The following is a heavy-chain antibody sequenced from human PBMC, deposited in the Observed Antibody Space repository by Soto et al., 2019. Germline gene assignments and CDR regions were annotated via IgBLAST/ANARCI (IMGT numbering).Heavy chain of an antibody. CDR3: ARHVNYDNGDDAFDI. V-gene: IGHV4-39*01. CDR1: GGSISSSSYY. CDR2: IYYSGST. D-gene: IGHD3-22*01. J-gene: IGHJ3*02. Sequence: ASETLSLTCTVSGGSISSSSYYWGWIRQPPGKGLEWIGSIYYSGSTYYNPSLKSQVTISVDTSKNQFSLKLSSVTAADTAVYYCARHVNYDNGDDAFDIWGQGTMVTVSS.